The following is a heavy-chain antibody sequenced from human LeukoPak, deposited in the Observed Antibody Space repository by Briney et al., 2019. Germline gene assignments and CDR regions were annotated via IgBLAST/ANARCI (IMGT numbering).Heavy chain of an antibody. CDR3: ARHQGDYYSGNWFDP. Sequence: SETLSLTCTVSGGSISSYDWSWIRQPPGKGLEWIGYIYTSGSTNYNPSLKSRVTISVDTSKNQFSLKLSSVTAADTAVYYCARHQGDYYSGNWFDPWGQGTLVTVSS. J-gene: IGHJ5*02. V-gene: IGHV4-4*09. D-gene: IGHD4-17*01. CDR1: GGSISSYD. CDR2: IYTSGST.